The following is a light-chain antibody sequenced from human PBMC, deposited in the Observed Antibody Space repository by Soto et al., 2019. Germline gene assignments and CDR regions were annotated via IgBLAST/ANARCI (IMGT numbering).Light chain of an antibody. CDR2: ANS. CDR3: QSYDSSLSGYV. V-gene: IGLV1-40*01. J-gene: IGLJ1*01. CDR1: SSNIGAGYD. Sequence: QSVLTQPPSVSGAPGQRVTISCTGSSSNIGAGYDVHWYQQLPGTAPKLLIYANSNRPSGAPGRFSGSKSGTSASLAITGLQAEDEADYYCQSYDSSLSGYVFGTGTKVTVL.